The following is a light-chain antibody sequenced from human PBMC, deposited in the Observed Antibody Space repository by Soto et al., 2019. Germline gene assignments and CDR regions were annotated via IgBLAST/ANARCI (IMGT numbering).Light chain of an antibody. J-gene: IGKJ1*01. V-gene: IGKV4-1*01. CDR2: WAS. CDR3: HQYYITPRT. CDR1: QSVLYSSKNKNY. Sequence: DIVMTQSPDSLAVSLGERATINCKSSQSVLYSSKNKNYLAWYQQKPGQPPKLLFYWASTRESGVPERFSGSGSGTDFTLTISSLQAEDVANYYCHQYYITPRTFGQGTKVDI.